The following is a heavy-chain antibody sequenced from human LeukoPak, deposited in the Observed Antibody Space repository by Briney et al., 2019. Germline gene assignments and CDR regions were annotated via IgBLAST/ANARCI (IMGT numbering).Heavy chain of an antibody. Sequence: GGSLRLSCAASGFTFSRHGMHWVRQAPGKGLEWVAFIRYDGSDKYYADSVKGRSTISRDNAKNTLYLQMNSLRAEDTAVYYCARDQGDAFDIWGQGTMVTVSS. J-gene: IGHJ3*02. V-gene: IGHV3-30*02. CDR1: GFTFSRHG. CDR3: ARDQGDAFDI. CDR2: IRYDGSDK.